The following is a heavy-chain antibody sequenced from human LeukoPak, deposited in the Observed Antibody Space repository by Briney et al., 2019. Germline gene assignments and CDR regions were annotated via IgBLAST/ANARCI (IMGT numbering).Heavy chain of an antibody. CDR2: IIPILGIA. CDR3: ARDESGGGYFDY. Sequence: VKVSCKASRGTFSSYAISWVRQAPGQGLEWMGRIIPILGIANYAQKFQGRVTITADKSTSTAYMELSSLRSEDTAVYYCARDESGGGYFDYWGQGTLVTVSS. V-gene: IGHV1-69*04. D-gene: IGHD3-22*01. J-gene: IGHJ4*02. CDR1: RGTFSSYA.